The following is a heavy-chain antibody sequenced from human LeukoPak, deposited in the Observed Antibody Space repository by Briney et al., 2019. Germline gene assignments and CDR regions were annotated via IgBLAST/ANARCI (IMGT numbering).Heavy chain of an antibody. CDR2: IGTGGDT. CDR1: EFTFSKYD. D-gene: IGHD1-1*01. Sequence: GGSLRLSCTATEFTFSKYDMHWVRQAAGRGLEWVSGIGTGGDTYYPGSLKGRFTISRENAQNSVYLQMNSLSAGDTAVYYCARGGGINWNGDYYYFGMAVWGQGTTVTVSS. CDR3: ARGGGINWNGDYYYFGMAV. J-gene: IGHJ6*02. V-gene: IGHV3-13*01.